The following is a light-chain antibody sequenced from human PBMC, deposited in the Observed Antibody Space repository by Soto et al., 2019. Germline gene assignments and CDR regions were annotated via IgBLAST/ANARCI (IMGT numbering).Light chain of an antibody. CDR2: DVT. V-gene: IGLV2-11*01. J-gene: IGLJ1*01. CDR3: CSYVGSITFV. CDR1: SSDVGGYNY. Sequence: ALTQPRSVSGSPGQSVTISCTGTSSDVGGYNYVSWYQQHPGKAPKLIIYDVTKRPSGVPDRLSGSKSGNTASLTISGLQAEDEADYYCCSYVGSITFVFGTGTQLTVL.